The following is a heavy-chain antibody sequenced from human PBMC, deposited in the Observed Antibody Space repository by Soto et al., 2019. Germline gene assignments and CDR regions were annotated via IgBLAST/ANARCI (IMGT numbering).Heavy chain of an antibody. V-gene: IGHV2-70*04. D-gene: IGHD5-12*01. CDR2: IDWDDDK. CDR3: ARTTGGYSGYGFDY. J-gene: IGHJ4*02. CDR1: GFSLSTSGMR. Sequence: SGPTLVNPTQTLTLTCTFSGFSLSTSGMRVSWIRQPPGKALEWLARIDWDDDKFYSTSLKTRLTISKDTSKNQVVLTMTNMDPVDTATYYCARTTGGYSGYGFDYWGQGTLVTVYS.